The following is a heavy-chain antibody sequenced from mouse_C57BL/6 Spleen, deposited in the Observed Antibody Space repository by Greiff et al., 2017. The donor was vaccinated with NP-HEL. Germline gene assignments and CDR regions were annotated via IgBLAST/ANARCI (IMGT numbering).Heavy chain of an antibody. Sequence: VQLQQSGPELVKPGASVKISCKASGYAFSSSWMHWVKQRPGKGLEWIGRIYPGDGDTNYNGKFKGKATLTADKSSSTAYMQLSSLTSEDSAVYFCARPGNCFDDWGQGTTLTVSS. CDR3: ARPGNCFDD. CDR2: IYPGDGDT. V-gene: IGHV1-82*01. CDR1: GYAFSSSW. J-gene: IGHJ2*01.